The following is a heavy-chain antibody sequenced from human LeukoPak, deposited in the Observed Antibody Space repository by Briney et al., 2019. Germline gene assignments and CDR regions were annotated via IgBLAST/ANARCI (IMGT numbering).Heavy chain of an antibody. D-gene: IGHD5-24*01. CDR3: ARPSRWLQYLYFDS. CDR2: INAGNGNT. Sequence: ASVKVSCKASGYTFTSYAMHWVRQAPGQRLEWMGWINAGNGNTKYSQKFQGRVTITRDTSASTAYMELSSLRSEDTAVYYCARPSRWLQYLYFDSWGQGTLVTVSS. CDR1: GYTFTSYA. J-gene: IGHJ4*02. V-gene: IGHV1-3*01.